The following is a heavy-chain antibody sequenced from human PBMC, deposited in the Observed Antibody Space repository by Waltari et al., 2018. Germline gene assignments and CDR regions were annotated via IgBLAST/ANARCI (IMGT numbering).Heavy chain of an antibody. V-gene: IGHV3-33*01. J-gene: IGHJ3*02. CDR1: GFTFSSYG. CDR2: RWYDGSNK. D-gene: IGHD3-10*01. CDR3: ASFPGFGELSGTDAFDI. Sequence: QVQLVESGGGVVQPGRSLRLSCAASGFTFSSYGMHWVRQAPGQGLEWVAVRWYDGSNKYYADSVKGRFTISRDNSKNTLYLQMNSLRAEDTAVYYCASFPGFGELSGTDAFDIWGQGTMVTVSS.